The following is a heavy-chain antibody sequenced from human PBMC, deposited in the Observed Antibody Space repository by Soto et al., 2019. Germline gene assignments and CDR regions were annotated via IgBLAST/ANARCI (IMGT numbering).Heavy chain of an antibody. D-gene: IGHD1-26*01. V-gene: IGHV3-23*01. CDR1: GFTFSSYA. CDR2: ISGSGGST. J-gene: IGHJ4*02. CDR3: AKDEAGATRSFDY. Sequence: EVQLLESGGGLVQPGGSLRLSCAASGFTFSSYAMSWVRQAPGKGLEWVSAISGSGGSTYYADSVKGRFTISRDNSKNTLYPQMNSLRAEDTAVYYCAKDEAGATRSFDYWGQGTLVTVSS.